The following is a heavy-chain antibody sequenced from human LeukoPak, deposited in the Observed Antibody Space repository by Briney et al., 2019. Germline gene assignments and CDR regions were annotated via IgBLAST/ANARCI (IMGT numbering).Heavy chain of an antibody. J-gene: IGHJ4*02. Sequence: ASVKVSCKTSGYPFTDYYMHWVRQAPGQGLEWMGIINPSGGSTTYAQQFQGRVTMTRDTSTSTMYMALSGLRSEDTAVYYCAREVGSPSYFDYWGQGTLVTVSA. CDR2: INPSGGST. D-gene: IGHD6-19*01. CDR1: GYPFTDYY. CDR3: AREVGSPSYFDY. V-gene: IGHV1-46*01.